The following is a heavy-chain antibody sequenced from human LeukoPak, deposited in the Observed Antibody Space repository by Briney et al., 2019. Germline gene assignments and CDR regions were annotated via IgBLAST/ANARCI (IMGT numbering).Heavy chain of an antibody. D-gene: IGHD4-17*01. J-gene: IGHJ6*02. CDR3: AKDRTPQLYGDSGMMDV. Sequence: GGSLRLSCAASGFTFSSYAMSWVRQAPGKGLEWVSAISGSGGSTYYADSVKGRFTISRDNSKNTLYLQMNSLRAEDTAVYYCAKDRTPQLYGDSGMMDVWGQGTTVTVSS. V-gene: IGHV3-23*01. CDR2: ISGSGGST. CDR1: GFTFSSYA.